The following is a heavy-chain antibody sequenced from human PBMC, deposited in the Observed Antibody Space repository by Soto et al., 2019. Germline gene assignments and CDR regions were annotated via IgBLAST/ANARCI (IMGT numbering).Heavy chain of an antibody. CDR1: GGSVNSTNYY. J-gene: IGHJ4*02. Sequence: QLQLQESGPGLVKPSETLSLTCTVSGGSVNSTNYYWGWIRQPPGKGLEWIGSIYNSATTYYNPSIKRRVTISVDTSKNLFSLNLNAVTAADTAMYYCGRVVIAASAPADFDHWGQGTLVTVYS. D-gene: IGHD2-15*01. CDR2: IYNSATT. V-gene: IGHV4-39*01. CDR3: GRVVIAASAPADFDH.